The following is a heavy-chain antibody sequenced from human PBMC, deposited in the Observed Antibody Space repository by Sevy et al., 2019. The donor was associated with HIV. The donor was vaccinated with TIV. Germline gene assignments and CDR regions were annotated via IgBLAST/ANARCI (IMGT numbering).Heavy chain of an antibody. CDR2: ISGSGGST. CDR3: AKATVMTTATANWFDR. CDR1: GFTFSSYA. J-gene: IGHJ5*02. V-gene: IGHV3-23*01. D-gene: IGHD4-4*01. Sequence: GGSLRLSCAASGFTFSSYAMSWVRQAPGKGLEWVSAISGSGGSTYYADSVKGRFTISRDNSKNTLYLQMNSLRAEDTAVYYCAKATVMTTATANWFDRWGQGTLVTVSS.